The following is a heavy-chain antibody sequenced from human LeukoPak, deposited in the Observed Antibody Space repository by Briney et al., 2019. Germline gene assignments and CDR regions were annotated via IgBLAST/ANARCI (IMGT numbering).Heavy chain of an antibody. J-gene: IGHJ3*02. CDR1: GFTFDDYA. V-gene: IGHV3-9*01. CDR2: ISWNSGSV. CDR3: ARGGPKGAFDI. Sequence: GGSLRLSCAASGFTFDDYAMHWVRQAPGKGLEWVSGISWNSGSVGYADSVKGRFTISRDNAKNSVYLQMDSLRAEDTAVYYCARGGPKGAFDIWGQGTMVTVSS. D-gene: IGHD3/OR15-3a*01.